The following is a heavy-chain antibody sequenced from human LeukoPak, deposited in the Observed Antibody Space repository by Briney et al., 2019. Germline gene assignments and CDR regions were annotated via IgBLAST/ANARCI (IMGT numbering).Heavy chain of an antibody. CDR2: ISSSSSYI. Sequence: GGSLRLSCAASVVTFSRYSMNWVRQAPGKGLEWVSCISSSSSYIYYADSVKGRFAISRDNAKNSLYLQMNSLRAEDTAVYYYPSYCSRGYTHQDAFDIWGQGTMVTVSS. CDR3: PSYCSRGYTHQDAFDI. D-gene: IGHD6-13*01. V-gene: IGHV3-21*01. CDR1: VVTFSRYS. J-gene: IGHJ3*02.